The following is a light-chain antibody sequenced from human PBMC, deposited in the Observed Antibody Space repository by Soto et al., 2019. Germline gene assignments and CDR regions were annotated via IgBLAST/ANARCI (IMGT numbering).Light chain of an antibody. Sequence: QSVLTQPPSASGTPGQRVTIPCSGSSSNIGTNYVYWYQQLPGTAPKLLIYRNDQRPSGVPDRFSGSKSGTSASLAISGLRSEDEADYYCATWSDSLSGRVFGGGTTLTVL. J-gene: IGLJ3*02. CDR1: SSNIGTNY. V-gene: IGLV1-47*01. CDR2: RND. CDR3: ATWSDSLSGRV.